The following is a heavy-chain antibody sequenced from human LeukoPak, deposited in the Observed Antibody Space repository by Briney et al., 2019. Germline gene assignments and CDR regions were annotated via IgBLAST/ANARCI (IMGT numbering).Heavy chain of an antibody. Sequence: ASVKVSCKVSGYTLTELSMHWVRQAPGKGLEWMGGFDPEDGETIYAQKFQGRVTMTEDTSTDTAYMELSSLRSEDTAVYYCAKDLSEYQLLSNYFDYWGQGTLVTVSS. CDR2: FDPEDGET. J-gene: IGHJ4*02. D-gene: IGHD2-2*01. CDR3: AKDLSEYQLLSNYFDY. CDR1: GYTLTELS. V-gene: IGHV1-24*01.